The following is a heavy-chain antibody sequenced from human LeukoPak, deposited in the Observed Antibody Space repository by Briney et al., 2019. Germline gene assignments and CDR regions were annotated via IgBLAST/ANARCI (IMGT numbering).Heavy chain of an antibody. CDR2: IYYSGST. V-gene: IGHV4-59*01. J-gene: IGHJ4*02. CDR3: ARDYYYDSSGYYPFDY. D-gene: IGHD3-22*01. Sequence: PSETLSLTCTVSGGSISSYYWSWIRQPPGKGLEWIGYIYYSGSTNYNPSLRSRVTISVDTSKNQFSLKLSSVTAADTAVYYCARDYYYDSSGYYPFDYWGQGTLVTVSS. CDR1: GGSISSYY.